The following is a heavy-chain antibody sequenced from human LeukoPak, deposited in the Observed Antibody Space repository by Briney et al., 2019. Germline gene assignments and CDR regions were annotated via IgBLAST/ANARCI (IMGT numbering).Heavy chain of an antibody. Sequence: PSETLSLTCTVSGGSISSSSYYWGWIRQPPGKGLEWIGSIYYSGSTYYNPSLKSRVTISVDTSKNQFSLKLSSVTAADTAVYYCARRPGYIVVVPAGWFDPWGQGTLVTVSS. V-gene: IGHV4-39*01. D-gene: IGHD2-2*01. J-gene: IGHJ5*02. CDR3: ARRPGYIVVVPAGWFDP. CDR2: IYYSGST. CDR1: GGSISSSSYY.